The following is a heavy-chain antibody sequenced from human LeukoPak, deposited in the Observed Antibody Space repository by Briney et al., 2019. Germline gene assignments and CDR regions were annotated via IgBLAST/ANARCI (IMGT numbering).Heavy chain of an antibody. J-gene: IGHJ5*02. CDR3: ARGSGGERETDNWFDP. CDR1: GFTFDDYA. D-gene: IGHD3-16*01. CDR2: ISSSSSTI. Sequence: SGGVVVQPGGSLRLSCAASGFTFDDYAMHWVRQAPGKGLEWVSYISSSSSTIYYADSVKGRFTISRDNAKNSLYLQMNSLRAEDTAVYYCARGSGGERETDNWFDPWGQGTLVTVSS. V-gene: IGHV3-48*01.